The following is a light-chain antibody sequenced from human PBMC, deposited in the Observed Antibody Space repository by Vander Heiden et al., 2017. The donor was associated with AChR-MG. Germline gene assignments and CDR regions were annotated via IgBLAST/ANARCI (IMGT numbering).Light chain of an antibody. J-gene: IGKJ1*01. Sequence: EIVLTQSPGTLSLSPGERASLSCRASQSVSSSYLAWYQHKPGQAPRLLIYGPSTRAAGIPDRFSASGSGTDFTLTISGLDREDFAVYYCQQYSSSPSTFGQGTKVEIK. CDR3: QQYSSSPST. CDR2: GPS. CDR1: QSVSSSY. V-gene: IGKV3-20*01.